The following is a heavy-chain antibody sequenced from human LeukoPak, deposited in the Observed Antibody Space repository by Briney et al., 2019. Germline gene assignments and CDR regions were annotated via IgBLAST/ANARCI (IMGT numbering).Heavy chain of an antibody. V-gene: IGHV3-30-3*01. CDR3: ARDIVVVPAATDYYYGMDV. CDR2: ISYDGSNK. D-gene: IGHD2-2*01. CDR1: GFTFSSHA. J-gene: IGHJ6*02. Sequence: GGSLRLSCAASGFTFSSHAMHWVRQAPGKGLEWVAVISYDGSNKYYADSVKGRFTISRDNSKNTLYLQMNSLRAEDTAVYYCARDIVVVPAATDYYYGMDVWGQGTTVTVSS.